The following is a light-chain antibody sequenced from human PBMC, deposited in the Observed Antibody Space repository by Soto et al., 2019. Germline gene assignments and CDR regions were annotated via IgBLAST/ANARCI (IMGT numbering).Light chain of an antibody. CDR2: GAS. CDR1: QSVSGSY. V-gene: IGKV3-20*01. J-gene: IGKJ4*01. Sequence: EIVLTQSPGTLSLSPGERATLSCRASQSVSGSYLAWYQQKPGQAPRLLIYGASSRATGIPDRFSGSGSGTDFTLTISRLEPEDFATYYCQQANSFPLTFGGGTKVEIK. CDR3: QQANSFPLT.